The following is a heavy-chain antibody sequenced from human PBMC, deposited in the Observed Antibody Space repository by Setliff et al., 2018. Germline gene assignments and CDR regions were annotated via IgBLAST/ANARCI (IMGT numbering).Heavy chain of an antibody. CDR1: GFTFSSYW. Sequence: GGSLRLSCAASGFTFSSYWMSWVRQAPGKGLERLANINEDGSHKWYVDSVKGRFTISRDNAKNPLYLQMNGLRAEDTAVYYCVKGTLPYCTGPTCYPLDHWGQGTLVTVSS. V-gene: IGHV3-7*03. D-gene: IGHD2-8*02. CDR3: VKGTLPYCTGPTCYPLDH. CDR2: INEDGSHK. J-gene: IGHJ4*02.